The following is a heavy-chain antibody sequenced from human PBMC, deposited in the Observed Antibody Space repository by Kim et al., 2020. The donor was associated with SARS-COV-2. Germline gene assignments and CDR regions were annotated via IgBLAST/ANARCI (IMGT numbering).Heavy chain of an antibody. CDR3: TTWADDYVWGSYRYTHQFDY. D-gene: IGHD3-16*02. J-gene: IGHJ4*02. CDR1: GFTFSNAW. V-gene: IGHV3-15*01. Sequence: GGSLRLSCAASGFTFSNAWMSWVRQAPGKGLEWVGRIKSKTDGGTTDYAAPVKGRFTISRDDSKNTLYLQMNSLKTEDTAVYYCTTWADDYVWGSYRYTHQFDYWGQGTLVTVSS. CDR2: IKSKTDGGTT.